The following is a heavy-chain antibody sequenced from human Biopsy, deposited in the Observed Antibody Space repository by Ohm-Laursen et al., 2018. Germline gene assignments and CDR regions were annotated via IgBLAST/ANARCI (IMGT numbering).Heavy chain of an antibody. CDR3: ARATNSTGWPYYYFYGMDV. J-gene: IGHJ6*02. CDR1: WGSIRSDY. V-gene: IGHV4-59*01. D-gene: IGHD2/OR15-2a*01. Sequence: TLSLTCSVSWGSIRSDYSIWIRQTPGKGLEWIGYIYYSGSTNYNPSLKSRVTISVDTSKNQFSLRLNSVTAADTAVYYCARATNSTGWPYYYFYGMDVWGQGTTVTVSS. CDR2: IYYSGST.